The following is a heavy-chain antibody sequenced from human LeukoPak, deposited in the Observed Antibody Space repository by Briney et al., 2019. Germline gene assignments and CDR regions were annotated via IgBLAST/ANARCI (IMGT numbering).Heavy chain of an antibody. D-gene: IGHD4-23*01. CDR3: AKDKAAVTAKGPFDY. CDR1: EFTFSSYA. J-gene: IGHJ4*02. Sequence: GRCLRLSCAASEFTFSSYAMTWVRQAPGKGLEWVSSIRGSGASTYYADSVKGRFTISRDNSKNTLYLQFNSLRAEDTAVYYCAKDKAAVTAKGPFDYWGQGTLLTV. V-gene: IGHV3-23*01. CDR2: IRGSGAST.